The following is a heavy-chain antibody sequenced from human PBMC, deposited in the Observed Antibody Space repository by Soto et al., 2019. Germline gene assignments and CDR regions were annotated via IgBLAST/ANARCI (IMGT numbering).Heavy chain of an antibody. Sequence: GGSLRLSCAASGFTLSTYAMSWVRQAPGKGLEWVSVISGSGYATYYADSVKGRFTISRDNSKNRLYLQMNILGAEDTAMYYCAKDPDPRYCSGGSCYCSWGQGTLVTVSS. D-gene: IGHD2-15*01. J-gene: IGHJ5*02. CDR2: ISGSGYAT. V-gene: IGHV3-23*01. CDR1: GFTLSTYA. CDR3: AKDPDPRYCSGGSCYCS.